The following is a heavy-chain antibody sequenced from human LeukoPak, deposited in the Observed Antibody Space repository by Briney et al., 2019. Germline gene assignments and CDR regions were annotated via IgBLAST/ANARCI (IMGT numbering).Heavy chain of an antibody. Sequence: SETLSLTCTVSGYSISSGYYWSWIRPPPGKGLEWIGEINHSGSTNYNPSLKSRVTISVDTSKNQFSLKLSSVTAADTAVYYCAKSNGYGLVDIWGQGTMVTVSS. CDR3: AKSNGYGLVDI. D-gene: IGHD3-10*01. V-gene: IGHV4-38-2*02. CDR2: INHSGST. J-gene: IGHJ3*02. CDR1: GYSISSGYY.